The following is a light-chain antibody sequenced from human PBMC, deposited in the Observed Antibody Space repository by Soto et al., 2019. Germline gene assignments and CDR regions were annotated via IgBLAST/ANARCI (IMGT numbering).Light chain of an antibody. V-gene: IGKV1-5*03. CDR2: KAS. CDR1: QSISNW. J-gene: IGKJ2*01. Sequence: DIQMTQSPSTLSASVGDRVTITCRASQSISNWLAWYQQKPGKAPKVLIYKASSLQSGIPSRFSGSGSGTEITLTSSRVPADVVASYCCQQYDRYPYTFGQGTKLEIK. CDR3: QQYDRYPYT.